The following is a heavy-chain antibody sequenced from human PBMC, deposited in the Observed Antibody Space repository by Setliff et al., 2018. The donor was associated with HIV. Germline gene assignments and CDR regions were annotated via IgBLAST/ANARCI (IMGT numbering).Heavy chain of an antibody. Sequence: PSETLSLTCRVSGGSIRSSNWWSWVRQPPGKGLEWIGEIYHRGSTNYNPSLKSRVSISIDKSKNQFSLRMSSVTAADTAAYYCARDPISGITVAGAFDYWGQGTPVTVSS. V-gene: IGHV4-4*02. J-gene: IGHJ4*02. D-gene: IGHD6-19*01. CDR3: ARDPISGITVAGAFDY. CDR1: GGSIRSSNW. CDR2: IYHRGST.